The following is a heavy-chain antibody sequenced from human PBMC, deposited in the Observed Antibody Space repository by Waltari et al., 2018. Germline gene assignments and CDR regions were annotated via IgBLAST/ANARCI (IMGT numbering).Heavy chain of an antibody. J-gene: IGHJ4*02. D-gene: IGHD1-26*01. CDR3: ASAVGATEAADS. Sequence: YWSWIRQPPGKGLEWSGYIYYSGSAYYNPSLKSRVTISVDTSKNQFSLNLSSVTAADTAVYYCASAVGATEAADSWGQGTLVTVSS. CDR2: IYYSGSA. V-gene: IGHV4-30-4*01. CDR1: Y.